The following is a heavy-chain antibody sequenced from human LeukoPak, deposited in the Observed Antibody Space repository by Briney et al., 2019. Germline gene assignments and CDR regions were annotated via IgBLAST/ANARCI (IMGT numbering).Heavy chain of an antibody. CDR1: GFTFSSYA. D-gene: IGHD6-19*01. V-gene: IGHV3-23*01. CDR2: ISGSGGST. CDR3: AKDLLNKGIAVAGALVVGAFDI. J-gene: IGHJ3*02. Sequence: PGGSLRLSCAASGFTFSSYAMSWVRQAPGKGLEWVSAISGSGGSTYYADSVKGRFTISRDNSKNTLYLQMNSLRAEDTAVYYCAKDLLNKGIAVAGALVVGAFDIWGQGTMVTVSS.